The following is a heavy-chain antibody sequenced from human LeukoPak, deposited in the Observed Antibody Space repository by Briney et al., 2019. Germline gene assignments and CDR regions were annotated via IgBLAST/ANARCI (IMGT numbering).Heavy chain of an antibody. CDR2: INPSGGST. Sequence: ASVKVSCKASGYTFTSYGISWVRQAPGQGLEWMGIINPSGGSTSYAQKFQGRVTMTRDMSTSTVYMELSSLRSEDTAVYYCARGGYYYDSSGILDGSAFDIWGQGTMVTVSS. J-gene: IGHJ3*02. CDR1: GYTFTSYG. V-gene: IGHV1-46*01. CDR3: ARGGYYYDSSGILDGSAFDI. D-gene: IGHD3-22*01.